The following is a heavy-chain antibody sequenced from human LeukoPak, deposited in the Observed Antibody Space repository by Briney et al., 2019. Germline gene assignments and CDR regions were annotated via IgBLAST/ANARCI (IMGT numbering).Heavy chain of an antibody. Sequence: GGSLRLSCAASGFTFSNYWMSWVRQAPGKGLEWVANIKEDGSEKYYVDSVKGRFTISRDNAKNSLYLQMNSLRAEDTAVYYCANLRLLGFDSWGQGTLVTVSS. CDR1: GFTFSNYW. V-gene: IGHV3-7*01. D-gene: IGHD2-21*02. J-gene: IGHJ4*02. CDR3: ANLRLLGFDS. CDR2: IKEDGSEK.